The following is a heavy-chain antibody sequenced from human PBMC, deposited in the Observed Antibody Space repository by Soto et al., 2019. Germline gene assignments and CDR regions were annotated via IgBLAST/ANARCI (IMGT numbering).Heavy chain of an antibody. CDR3: ARVNYDILTGHYSRFDY. D-gene: IGHD3-9*01. J-gene: IGHJ4*02. CDR2: ISAYNGNT. Sequence: ASGKVSCKASGYTFTSYGISWVRQAPGQGLEWMGWISAYNGNTNYAQKLQGRVTMTTDTSTSTAYMELRSLRSDDTAVYYCARVNYDILTGHYSRFDYWGQGTPVTVS. V-gene: IGHV1-18*01. CDR1: GYTFTSYG.